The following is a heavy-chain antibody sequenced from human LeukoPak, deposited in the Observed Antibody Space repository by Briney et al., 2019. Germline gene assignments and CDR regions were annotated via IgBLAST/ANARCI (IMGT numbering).Heavy chain of an antibody. J-gene: IGHJ6*02. D-gene: IGHD2-15*01. CDR2: ISAYNGNT. Sequence: ASVKVSCKASGYTFTSYGISWVRQAPGQGLEWMGWISAYNGNTNYAQKLQGRVTMSTDTSTSTAYMELRSLRSDDTAVYYCASAVHCSGGSCYYYYGMDVWGQGTTVTVSS. CDR1: GYTFTSYG. V-gene: IGHV1-18*01. CDR3: ASAVHCSGGSCYYYYGMDV.